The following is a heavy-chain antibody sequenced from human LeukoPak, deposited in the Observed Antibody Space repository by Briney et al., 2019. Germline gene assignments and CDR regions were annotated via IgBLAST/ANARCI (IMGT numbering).Heavy chain of an antibody. CDR2: IYYSGST. D-gene: IGHD3-10*01. J-gene: IGHJ4*02. CDR3: ARRVTMVRGEKVCDY. CDR1: GGSISSSSYY. Sequence: SETLSLTCTVSGGSISSSSYYWGWIRQPPGKGLEWIGSIYYSGSTYYNPSLKSRVTISVDTSKNQFSLKLSSVTAADTAVYYCARRVTMVRGEKVCDYWGQGTLVTVSS. V-gene: IGHV4-39*01.